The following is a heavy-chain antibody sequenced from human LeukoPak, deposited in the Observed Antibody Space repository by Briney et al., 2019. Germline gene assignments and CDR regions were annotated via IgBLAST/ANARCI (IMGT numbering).Heavy chain of an antibody. CDR2: IIPIFGTA. D-gene: IGHD3-22*01. CDR1: GGTFSSYA. CDR3: ASDDSSGYYGSAMKSFDY. V-gene: IGHV1-69*01. Sequence: SVKVSCKASGGTFSSYAISWVRQAPGQGLEWMGGIIPIFGTANYAQKFQGRVTITADESTNTAYMELSRLRSEDTAVYYCASDDSSGYYGSAMKSFDYWGQGTLVTVSS. J-gene: IGHJ4*02.